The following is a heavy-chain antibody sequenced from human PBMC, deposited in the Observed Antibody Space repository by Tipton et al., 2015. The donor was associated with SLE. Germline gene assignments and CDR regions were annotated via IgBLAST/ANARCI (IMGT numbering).Heavy chain of an antibody. D-gene: IGHD5-12*01. CDR1: GFTFSSYS. J-gene: IGHJ4*02. CDR2: ISSSSSTI. V-gene: IGHV3-48*01. CDR3: ARENSGLDDDYFDY. Sequence: GSLRLSCAASGFTFSSYSMNWVRQAPGEGLEWVSYISSSSSTIYYADSVKGRFTISRDNAKNSLYLQMNSLRAEDTAVYYCARENSGLDDDYFDYWGQGTLVTVSS.